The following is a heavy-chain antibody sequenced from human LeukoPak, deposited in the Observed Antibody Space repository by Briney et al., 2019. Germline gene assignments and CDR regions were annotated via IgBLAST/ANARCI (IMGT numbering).Heavy chain of an antibody. CDR2: INHSGST. D-gene: IGHD1-26*01. CDR1: GGSFSGYY. V-gene: IGHV4-34*01. CDR3: ARVRSYSGSPPSPFDI. Sequence: PSETLSLTCAVYGGSFSGYYWSWIRQPPGKGLEWIGGINHSGSTNYNPSLKSRVTISVDTSKNQFSLKLSSVTAADTAVYYCARVRSYSGSPPSPFDIWGQGTMVTVSS. J-gene: IGHJ3*02.